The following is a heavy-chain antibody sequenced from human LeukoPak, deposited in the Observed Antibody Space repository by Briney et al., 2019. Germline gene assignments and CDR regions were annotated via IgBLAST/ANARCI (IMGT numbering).Heavy chain of an antibody. D-gene: IGHD6-13*01. CDR3: ARDKIAEIDY. CDR2: IYHSGST. Sequence: SGTLSLTCAVSGGSISSSNWWSWVRQPPGKGLEWIGEIYHSGSTNYNPSLKSRVTISVDTSKNQFSLKLTSVTAADTAMYYCARDKIAEIDYWGQGTLVTVSS. J-gene: IGHJ4*02. CDR1: GGSISSSNW. V-gene: IGHV4-4*02.